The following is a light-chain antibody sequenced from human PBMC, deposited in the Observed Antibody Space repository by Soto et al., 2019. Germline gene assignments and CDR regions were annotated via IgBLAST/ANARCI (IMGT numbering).Light chain of an antibody. J-gene: IGKJ4*01. CDR2: GAS. V-gene: IGKV3-20*01. Sequence: EIVLTQSPGTLSLSPGERATLSCRAIQSVSSSYLAWYQQKPGQAPRLLIYGASSRATGIPDRFSGSGSGTDFTLTISRLEPEDFAVYYCQQYGSSPLVTFGGGTKVDIK. CDR3: QQYGSSPLVT. CDR1: QSVSSSY.